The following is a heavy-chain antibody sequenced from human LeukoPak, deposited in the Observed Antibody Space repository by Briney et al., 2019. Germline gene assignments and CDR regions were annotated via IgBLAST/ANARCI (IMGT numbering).Heavy chain of an antibody. V-gene: IGHV3-33*01. J-gene: IGHJ4*02. Sequence: QPGRSLRLSCAASGFTFSSYAMHWVRQAPGKGLEWVAVIWFDGSNKYYADSVKGRFTISRDNSKNTLFLQMNSLRAEDTALYYCARVEARYPSGSYPYWGQGTLVAVSS. CDR2: IWFDGSNK. D-gene: IGHD3-10*01. CDR1: GFTFSSYA. CDR3: ARVEARYPSGSYPY.